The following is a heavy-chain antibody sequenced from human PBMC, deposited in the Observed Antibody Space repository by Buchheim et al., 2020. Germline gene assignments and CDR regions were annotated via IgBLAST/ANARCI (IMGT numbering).Heavy chain of an antibody. CDR2: IYYSGST. CDR1: GGSISSGDYY. V-gene: IGHV4-30-4*01. D-gene: IGHD5-18*01. CDR3: ARDKDTAMVTALSYYGMDV. J-gene: IGHJ6*02. Sequence: QVQLQESGPGLVKPSQTLSLTCTVSGGSISSGDYYWSWIRQPPGKGLEWIGYIYYSGSTYYNPSLKSRVTISVYTSKNQFSLKLSSVTAADTAVYYCARDKDTAMVTALSYYGMDVWGQGTT.